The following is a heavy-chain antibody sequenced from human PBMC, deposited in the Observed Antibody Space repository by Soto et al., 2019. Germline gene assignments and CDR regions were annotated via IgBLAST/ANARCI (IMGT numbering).Heavy chain of an antibody. D-gene: IGHD6-19*01. V-gene: IGHV3-30*18. J-gene: IGHJ5*02. Sequence: QVHLVESGGGVVQPGRSLTISCVGSGFAFSTYGMHWVRQAPAKGLEWVALISYDGTDKYYADSVKGRFSISGDNSKQKLSLQMDSLRPEDTAVYYCAKDFGAWSDSWGQGTLVNVSS. CDR2: ISYDGTDK. CDR1: GFAFSTYG. CDR3: AKDFGAWSDS.